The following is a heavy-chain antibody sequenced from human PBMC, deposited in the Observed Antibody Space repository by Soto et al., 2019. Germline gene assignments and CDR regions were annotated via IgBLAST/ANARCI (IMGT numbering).Heavy chain of an antibody. CDR2: IIPILGIA. Sequence: QVQLVQSGAEVKKPGSSVKVSCKASGGTFSSYTISWVRQAPGQGLEWMGRIIPILGIANYAQKFQGRVTITADKSTSTAYMELSSLRSEDTAVYYCARGPEVDSSSWYGHNARSGTASYYYGMDVWGQGTTVTVSS. D-gene: IGHD6-13*01. V-gene: IGHV1-69*02. J-gene: IGHJ6*02. CDR3: ARGPEVDSSSWYGHNARSGTASYYYGMDV. CDR1: GGTFSSYT.